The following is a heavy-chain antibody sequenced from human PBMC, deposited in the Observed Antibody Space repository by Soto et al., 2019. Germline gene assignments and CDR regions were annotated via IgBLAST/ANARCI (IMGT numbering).Heavy chain of an antibody. Sequence: GGSLRLSCAASGFTFSSYAMSWVRQAPGKGLEWVSAISGSGGSTYYADSVKGRFTISRDNSKNTLYLQMNSLRAEDTAVYYCARFGVGPDAFDIWGQGTMVTVSS. V-gene: IGHV3-23*01. CDR2: ISGSGGST. J-gene: IGHJ3*02. CDR1: GFTFSSYA. CDR3: ARFGVGPDAFDI. D-gene: IGHD3-10*01.